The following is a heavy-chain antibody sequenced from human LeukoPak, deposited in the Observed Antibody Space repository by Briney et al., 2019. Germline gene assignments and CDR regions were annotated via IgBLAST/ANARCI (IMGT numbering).Heavy chain of an antibody. J-gene: IGHJ5*02. CDR2: INHSGST. Sequence: SETLSLTCSGYGGPFSGYYWGWLPQPPGKGLEWIGDINHSGSTHYNPPLKSRVNSSEDPSNNQYYVELSSVTADDTAVYYGARGGFNIVVVPAATDNWSDPWGEGTLVTVSS. D-gene: IGHD2-2*01. V-gene: IGHV4-34*01. CDR3: ARGGFNIVVVPAATDNWSDP. CDR1: GGPFSGYY.